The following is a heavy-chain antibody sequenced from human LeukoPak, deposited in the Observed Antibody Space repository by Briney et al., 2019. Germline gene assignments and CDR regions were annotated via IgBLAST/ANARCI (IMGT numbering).Heavy chain of an antibody. Sequence: SETLSLTCTVSGGSISSYYWSWIRQPPGKGLEWIGHIYYSGSTFYNPSLKSRVSISADTSKNQFSLKLSSVTAADTAVYYCARLYGNYQNYYDYWGQGTLVTVSS. CDR2: IYYSGST. CDR3: ARLYGNYQNYYDY. V-gene: IGHV4-59*12. D-gene: IGHD1-7*01. CDR1: GGSISSYY. J-gene: IGHJ4*02.